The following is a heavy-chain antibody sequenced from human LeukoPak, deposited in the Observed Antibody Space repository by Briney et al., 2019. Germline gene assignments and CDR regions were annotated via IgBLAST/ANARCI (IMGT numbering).Heavy chain of an antibody. J-gene: IGHJ5*02. CDR3: ARTTNGEGWFAP. CDR2: ISGSDNTI. Sequence: GGSLRLSCAASGFTFSSYEMNWLRQAPGKGLEWVSYISGSDNTIYYADSVKGRFTISRDNAKNSLFLQMSSLRPEDTAVYYCARTTNGEGWFAPWAKETLVTAS. V-gene: IGHV3-48*03. CDR1: GFTFSSYE. D-gene: IGHD4-17*01.